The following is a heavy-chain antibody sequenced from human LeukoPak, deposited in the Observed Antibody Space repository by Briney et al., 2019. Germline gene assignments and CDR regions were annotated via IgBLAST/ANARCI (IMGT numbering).Heavy chain of an antibody. CDR2: INPSGGST. Sequence: GASVKVSCKASGYTFTSYYMHWVRQAPGQGLEWMGIINPSGGSTSYAQKFQGRVTITADKSTSTAYMELSSLRSEDTAVYYCARDPIAAAGTSLWGQGTLVTVSS. D-gene: IGHD6-13*01. J-gene: IGHJ4*02. CDR1: GYTFTSYY. V-gene: IGHV1-46*01. CDR3: ARDPIAAAGTSL.